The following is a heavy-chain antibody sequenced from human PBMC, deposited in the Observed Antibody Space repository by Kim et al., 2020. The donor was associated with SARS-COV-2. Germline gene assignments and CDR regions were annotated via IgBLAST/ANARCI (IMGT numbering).Heavy chain of an antibody. D-gene: IGHD1-26*01. J-gene: IGHJ6*02. CDR3: ARINKEHYNYGVDV. Sequence: SGPTLVKPTQTLTLTCTFSGFSLSTSGMCVSWIRQPPGKALEWLALIDWDDDKYYSTSLRTRLTISKDTSKNQVVLRLSNMDPVDTATYYCARINKEHYNYGVDVWGQGTTVTVSS. CDR1: GFSLSTSGMC. V-gene: IGHV2-70*01. CDR2: IDWDDDK.